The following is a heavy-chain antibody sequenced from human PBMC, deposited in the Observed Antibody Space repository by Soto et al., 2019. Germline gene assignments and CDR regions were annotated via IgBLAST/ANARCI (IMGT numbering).Heavy chain of an antibody. D-gene: IGHD2-2*01. J-gene: IGHJ4*02. CDR1: GFTFSNAW. CDR2: IKSKTDGGTT. Sequence: GGSLRLSCAASGFTFSNAWMSWVRQAPGKGLEWVGRIKSKTDGGTTDYAAPVKGRFTISRDDSKNTLYLQMNSLKTEDTAVYYCNLVVVVPAAGYYFDYWGQGTLVTVSS. CDR3: NLVVVVPAAGYYFDY. V-gene: IGHV3-15*01.